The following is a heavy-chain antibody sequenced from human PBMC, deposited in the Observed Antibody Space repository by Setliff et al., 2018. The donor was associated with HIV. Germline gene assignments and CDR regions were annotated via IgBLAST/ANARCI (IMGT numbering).Heavy chain of an antibody. D-gene: IGHD6-19*01. J-gene: IGHJ6*03. Sequence: GASVKVSCKASGGTFSNYAITWVRQAPGQGLELMGGIIPMLSIANYAQKFRGRVTLTADKSTSTAYMELSSLRSEDTAVYYCAKGSFGSSGWAHYYYYYMDVWGKGTTVTVSS. V-gene: IGHV1-69*10. CDR1: GGTFSNYA. CDR2: IIPMLSIA. CDR3: AKGSFGSSGWAHYYYYYMDV.